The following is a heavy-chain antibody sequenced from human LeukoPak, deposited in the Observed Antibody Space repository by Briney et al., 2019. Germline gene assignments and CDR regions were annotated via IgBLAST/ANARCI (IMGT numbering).Heavy chain of an antibody. V-gene: IGHV3-21*01. Sequence: GGSLRLSCAASGFTFSSYSMNWVRQAPGKGLEWVSSISSSSSYIYYADSVKGRFTISRDNAKNLLYLQMNSLRAEDTAVYYCARAYCSSTSCYHYIGYWGQGTLVTVSS. CDR3: ARAYCSSTSCYHYIGY. CDR2: ISSSSSYI. D-gene: IGHD2-2*01. J-gene: IGHJ4*02. CDR1: GFTFSSYS.